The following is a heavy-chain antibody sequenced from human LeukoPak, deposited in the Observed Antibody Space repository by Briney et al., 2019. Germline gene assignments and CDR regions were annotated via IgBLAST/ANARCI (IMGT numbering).Heavy chain of an antibody. D-gene: IGHD6-13*01. Sequence: PSETLSLTCTVSGDSIRNYYWSWIRQPPGKGLEWIGYMDYSGSNTYNPSLKSRVTISVDTSKNQFSLKLSSVTAADTAVYYCASRRSSQSRYYYYYMDVWGKGTTVTVSS. V-gene: IGHV4-59*12. CDR2: MDYSGSN. CDR3: ASRRSSQSRYYYYYMDV. J-gene: IGHJ6*03. CDR1: GDSIRNYY.